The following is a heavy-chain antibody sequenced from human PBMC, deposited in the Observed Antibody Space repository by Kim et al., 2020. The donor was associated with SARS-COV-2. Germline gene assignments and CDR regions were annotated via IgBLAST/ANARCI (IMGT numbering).Heavy chain of an antibody. D-gene: IGHD6-13*01. V-gene: IGHV4-39*01. J-gene: IGHJ4*02. CDR2: T. CDR3: TRHLSGSSWFDY. Sequence: THHNPSLNSGVTLSVETSKTQFSLKLRSVTAADSAVFYCTRHLSGSSWFDYWGQGTLVTVSS.